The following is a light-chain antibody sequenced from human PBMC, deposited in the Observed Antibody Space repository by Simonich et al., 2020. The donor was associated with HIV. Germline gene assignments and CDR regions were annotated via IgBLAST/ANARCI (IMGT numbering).Light chain of an antibody. Sequence: EIVMTQSPATLSVSPGERATLSCSATHSVSSNLAWYQQKPGQAPRLLIYVASTRATDIPARFSGSGSGTEFSLTISRMQSEDFAIYYCQQYDSWPMYTFGQGTKLEIK. CDR1: HSVSSN. J-gene: IGKJ2*01. CDR3: QQYDSWPMYT. V-gene: IGKV3-15*01. CDR2: VAS.